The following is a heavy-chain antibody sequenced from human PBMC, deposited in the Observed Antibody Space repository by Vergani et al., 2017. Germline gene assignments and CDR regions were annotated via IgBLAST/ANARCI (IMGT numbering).Heavy chain of an antibody. CDR1: GFTSSSYA. J-gene: IGHJ2*01. CDR3: ARATSYWSFDL. CDR2: ISYDGSNK. Sequence: QVQLVEPGGDVVQPGRSLRLSCAASGFTSSSYAMHWVRQGPGKGLEWVAVISYDGSNKSYADSVKGRFTISRDNSKNTLYLQMNSLRAEDTAVYYCARATSYWSFDLWGRGTLVTVSS. V-gene: IGHV3-30-3*01.